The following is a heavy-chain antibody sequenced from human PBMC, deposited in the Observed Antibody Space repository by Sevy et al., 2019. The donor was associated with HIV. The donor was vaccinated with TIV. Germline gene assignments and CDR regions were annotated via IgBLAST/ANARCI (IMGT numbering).Heavy chain of an antibody. J-gene: IGHJ5*02. V-gene: IGHV3-7*03. Sequence: GGSLRLSCIASGFPLKSYWMSWVRQAPGKGLEWVANIKEDGSEKYYVHSVKGRFTISRDNAKNSLYLQMNSLRAEDTAVYYCARDPGFDPSGQRTLVTVSS. CDR3: ARDPGFDP. CDR2: IKEDGSEK. CDR1: GFPLKSYW.